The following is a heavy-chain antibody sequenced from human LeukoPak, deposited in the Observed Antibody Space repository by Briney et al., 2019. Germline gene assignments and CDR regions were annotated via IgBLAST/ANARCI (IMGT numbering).Heavy chain of an antibody. CDR1: GGTFSSYA. D-gene: IGHD1-26*01. CDR3: ARVDRIVGAIGTYYFDY. V-gene: IGHV1-69*06. CDR2: TIPIFGTA. Sequence: ASVKVSCTASGGTFSSYAISWVRQAPGQGLEWMGVTIPIFGTANYAQKVKGRVTITADKSTSTAYMEMNSLRSEDTAVYYCARVDRIVGAIGTYYFDYWGQGTLVTVSS. J-gene: IGHJ4*02.